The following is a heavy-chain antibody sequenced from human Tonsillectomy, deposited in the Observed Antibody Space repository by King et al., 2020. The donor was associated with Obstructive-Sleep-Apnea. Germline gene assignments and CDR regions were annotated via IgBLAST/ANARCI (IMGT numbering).Heavy chain of an antibody. Sequence: QLVQSGPEVKKPGTSVKVSCKASGFTFTSSAVQWVRQARGQRLEWIGWIVVGSGNTNYAQKFQERVTITRDMSTSTAYMELSSLRSEDTAVYYCAADRQNYYGSGNPHYWGQGTLVTVSS. CDR2: IVVGSGNT. CDR1: GFTFTSSA. J-gene: IGHJ4*02. CDR3: AADRQNYYGSGNPHY. D-gene: IGHD3-10*01. V-gene: IGHV1-58*01.